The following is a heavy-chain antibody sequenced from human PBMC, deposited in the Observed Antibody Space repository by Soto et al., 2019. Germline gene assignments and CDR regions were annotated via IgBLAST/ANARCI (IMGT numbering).Heavy chain of an antibody. V-gene: IGHV3-11*01. J-gene: IGHJ4*02. D-gene: IGHD2-15*01. CDR3: ARDRWGYCSGGSCYHYYFDY. CDR2: ISSSGSTI. Sequence: QVQLVESGGGLVKPGGSLRLSCAASGFTFSDYYMSWIRQAPGKGLEWVSYISSSGSTIYYADSVKGQFTISRDNAKNSLSLQMNSLRAEDTAVYYCARDRWGYCSGGSCYHYYFDYWGQGTLVTVSS. CDR1: GFTFSDYY.